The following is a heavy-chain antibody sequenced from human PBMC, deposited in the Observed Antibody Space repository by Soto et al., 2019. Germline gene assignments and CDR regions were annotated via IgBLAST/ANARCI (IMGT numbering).Heavy chain of an antibody. D-gene: IGHD5-12*01. Sequence: QVQLQESGPGLVKPSETLSLTCTVSGGSVSSGGYYWSWTRQPPGKGLEWIGYIYYSGSTNYNPSLHSRVTISVDTSTNQFSLKLSSVTAADTAVYYGARVGMATINTHWGQGTLVTVSS. V-gene: IGHV4-61*08. CDR1: GGSVSSGGYY. CDR3: ARVGMATINTH. CDR2: IYYSGST. J-gene: IGHJ4*02.